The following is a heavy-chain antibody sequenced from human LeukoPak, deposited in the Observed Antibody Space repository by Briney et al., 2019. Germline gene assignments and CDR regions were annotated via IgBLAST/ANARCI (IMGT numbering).Heavy chain of an antibody. J-gene: IGHJ5*02. D-gene: IGHD1-1*01. V-gene: IGHV1-46*01. CDR2: INPSGGST. CDR1: GYTFSNYY. CDR3: ARDAATTTTTWFDP. Sequence: ASAKVSCKASGYTFSNYYLHWVRQAPGQGLEWMGIINPSGGSTTYAQKFQGRVTMTRDTSTSTVYMELSSLRSEDTAVYYCARDAATTTTTWFDPWGQGTLVTVSS.